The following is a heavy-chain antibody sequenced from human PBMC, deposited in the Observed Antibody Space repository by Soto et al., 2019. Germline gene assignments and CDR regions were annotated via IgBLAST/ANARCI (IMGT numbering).Heavy chain of an antibody. D-gene: IGHD5-18*01. CDR1: GGSISSGGYY. J-gene: IGHJ4*02. Sequence: PSETLSLTCSASGGSISSGGYYWSWIRQHPGKGLEWIGYVYYSGSTYYNPSLKSRVSISVDTSKNQFSLKLTSVTAADTAVYYCARGLGYSHGRLDYWGQGTLVTVSS. V-gene: IGHV4-31*02. CDR2: VYYSGST. CDR3: ARGLGYSHGRLDY.